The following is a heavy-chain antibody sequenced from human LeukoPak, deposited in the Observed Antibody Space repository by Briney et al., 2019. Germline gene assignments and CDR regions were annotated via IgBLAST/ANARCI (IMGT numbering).Heavy chain of an antibody. V-gene: IGHV4-34*01. CDR2: INHSGST. CDR1: GGSFSGYY. Sequence: SETLSLTCAVYGGSFSGYYWSWIRQPPGKGLEWIGEINHSGSTNHNPSLKSRVTISVDTSKNQFSLKLSSVTAADTAVYYCARKIVGATIEVEGYYFDYWGQGTLVTVSS. D-gene: IGHD1-26*01. CDR3: ARKIVGATIEVEGYYFDY. J-gene: IGHJ4*02.